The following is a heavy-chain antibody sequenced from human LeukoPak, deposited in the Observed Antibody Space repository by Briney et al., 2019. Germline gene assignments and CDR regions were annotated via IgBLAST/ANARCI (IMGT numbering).Heavy chain of an antibody. CDR3: AREFYY. Sequence: PGGSLRLSCAASGFTFSTYRMHWVRQAPGKGLVWVSHVDIDGSSATYADSVKGRFTISRDNSKDTLYLQMNSLRAEDTAVYYCAREFYYWGQGTLVTVSS. CDR1: GFTFSTYR. J-gene: IGHJ4*02. V-gene: IGHV3-74*01. CDR2: VDIDGSSA.